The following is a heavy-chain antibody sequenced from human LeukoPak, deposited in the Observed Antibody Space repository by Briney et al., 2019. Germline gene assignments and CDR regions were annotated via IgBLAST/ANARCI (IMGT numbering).Heavy chain of an antibody. CDR1: GFTFSGSA. Sequence: GGSLRLSCAASGFTFSGSAMHWVRQASGKGLEWVGRIRSKANNYATAYAASVTGRFTISRDDSKNTAYLQLNSLKTEDTAVYYCTIYGSGTYAQYNWFDPWGQGTLVTVSS. D-gene: IGHD3-10*01. CDR3: TIYGSGTYAQYNWFDP. J-gene: IGHJ5*02. CDR2: IRSKANNYAT. V-gene: IGHV3-73*01.